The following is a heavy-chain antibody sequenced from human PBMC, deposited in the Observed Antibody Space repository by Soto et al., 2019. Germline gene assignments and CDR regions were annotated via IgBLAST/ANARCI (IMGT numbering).Heavy chain of an antibody. Sequence: SETLSLTCAVYGGSFSGYYWSWIRQPPGKGLEWIGEINHSGSTNYNPSLKSQVTISVDTSKNQFSLKLSSVTAADAAVYYCARGRSYYDSSGYYHYYYGMDVWGEGTTVTVPS. J-gene: IGHJ6*04. CDR3: ARGRSYYDSSGYYHYYYGMDV. D-gene: IGHD3-22*01. CDR1: GGSFSGYY. CDR2: INHSGST. V-gene: IGHV4-34*01.